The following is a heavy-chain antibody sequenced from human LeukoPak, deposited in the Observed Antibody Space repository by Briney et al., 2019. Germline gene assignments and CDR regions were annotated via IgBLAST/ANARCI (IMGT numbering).Heavy chain of an antibody. CDR3: ARSSEYSYGYGFDAFDI. J-gene: IGHJ3*02. CDR1: GGTFSSYA. V-gene: IGHV1-69*05. D-gene: IGHD5-18*01. CDR2: IIPIFGTA. Sequence: SVKVSCKASGGTFSSYAISWVRQAPGQGLEWMGGIIPIFGTANCAQKFQGRVTITTDESTSTAYMELSSLRSEDTAVYYCARSSEYSYGYGFDAFDIWGQGTMVTVSS.